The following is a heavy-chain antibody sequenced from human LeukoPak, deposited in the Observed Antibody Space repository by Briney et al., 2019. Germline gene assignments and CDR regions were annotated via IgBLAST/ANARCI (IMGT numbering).Heavy chain of an antibody. CDR1: GYTLTELS. D-gene: IGHD3-22*01. V-gene: IGHV1-24*01. CDR3: ATYPRYYYDSSGYNEFDY. CDR2: FDPEDGET. J-gene: IGHJ4*02. Sequence: ASVKVSCTVSGYTLTELSMHWVRQAPGKGLEWMGGFDPEDGETIYAQKFQGRVTMTEDTSTDTAYMELSSLRPEDTAVYYCATYPRYYYDSSGYNEFDYWGQGTLVTVSS.